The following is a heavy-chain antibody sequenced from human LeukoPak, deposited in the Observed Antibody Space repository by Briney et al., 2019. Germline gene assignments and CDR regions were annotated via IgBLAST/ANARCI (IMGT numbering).Heavy chain of an antibody. V-gene: IGHV4-31*03. CDR3: ARDPSPSTLGYCSGGSCSPGGY. Sequence: PSETLSLTCTVSGGSISSGGYYWSWIRQHPGKGLEWIGYIYYSGSTYYNPSLKSRVTISVDTSKNQFSLKLSSVTAADTAVYYCARDPSPSTLGYCSGGSCSPGGYWGQGTLVTVSP. CDR2: IYYSGST. D-gene: IGHD2-15*01. J-gene: IGHJ4*02. CDR1: GGSISSGGYY.